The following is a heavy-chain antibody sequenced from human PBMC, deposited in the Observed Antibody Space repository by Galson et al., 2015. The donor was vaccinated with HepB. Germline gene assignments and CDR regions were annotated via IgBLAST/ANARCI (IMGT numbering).Heavy chain of an antibody. D-gene: IGHD1-26*01. CDR2: IRAYDGNT. CDR1: GYTFTSYG. J-gene: IGHJ4*02. CDR3: ARVGGSYFRDFDH. V-gene: IGHV1-18*04. Sequence: SVKVSCKASGYTFTSYGISWVRQAPGQGLEWMGWIRAYDGNTTYAQKLKGRFTMTTDTSRSTAYMEPRSLRSDDTAVYYCARVGGSYFRDFDHWGQGTLVTVSS.